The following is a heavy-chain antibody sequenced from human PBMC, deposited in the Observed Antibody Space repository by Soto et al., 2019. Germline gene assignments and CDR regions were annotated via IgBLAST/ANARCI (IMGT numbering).Heavy chain of an antibody. CDR2: IFSNDEK. V-gene: IGHV2-26*01. J-gene: IGHJ3*02. CDR3: ARTKSPSVAFDI. Sequence: QVTLKESGPVLVKPTETLTLTCTVSGFSLSNARMGVSWIRQPPGKALEWLAHIFSNDEKSYSTSLKSRLTTSKNTPKAKGVLTRPTMAPVNTATIYWARTKSPSVAFDIGGKGTRLPVS. CDR1: GFSLSNARMG.